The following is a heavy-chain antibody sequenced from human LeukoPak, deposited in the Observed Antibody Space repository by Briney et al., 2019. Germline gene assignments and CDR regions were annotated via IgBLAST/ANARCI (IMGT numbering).Heavy chain of an antibody. J-gene: IGHJ4*02. CDR1: GGSISSYY. CDR3: ARAALRVGATSFDY. D-gene: IGHD1-26*01. V-gene: IGHV4-59*01. CDR2: IYYTGST. Sequence: PSETLSLTCTVSGGSISSYYWSWIRQPPGKGLEWIGYIYYTGSTNYNPSLKSRVPISVDTSKKQFSLKLSSVTAADTAVYYCARAALRVGATSFDYWGQGTLVTGSS.